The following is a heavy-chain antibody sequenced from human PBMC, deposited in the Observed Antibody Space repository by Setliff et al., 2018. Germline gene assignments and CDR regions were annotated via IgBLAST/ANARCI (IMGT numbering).Heavy chain of an antibody. CDR1: GYTLTELS. D-gene: IGHD3-22*01. CDR3: ATGLPYYDSSGYYLFDY. CDR2: FDPEDGET. Sequence: ASVKVSCKVSGYTLTELSMHWVRQAPGKGLEWMGGFDPEDGETIYAQKFQGRVTMTEDTSTDTAYMELSSLRSEDTAVYYCATGLPYYDSSGYYLFDYWGRGTLVTVSS. J-gene: IGHJ4*02. V-gene: IGHV1-24*01.